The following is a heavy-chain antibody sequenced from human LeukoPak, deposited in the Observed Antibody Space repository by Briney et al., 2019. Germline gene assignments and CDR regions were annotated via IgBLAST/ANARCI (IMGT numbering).Heavy chain of an antibody. Sequence: GGSLRLSCAASGFTFNSYGMHWVRQAPGEGLEWVTFITYDGSNKYYADSVKGRLTVSRDNSKNTLYLQMYSLRAEDTAVYYCAKETTAWGFVDYWGQGTLVTVSS. V-gene: IGHV3-30*02. J-gene: IGHJ4*02. CDR1: GFTFNSYG. CDR3: AKETTAWGFVDY. D-gene: IGHD1-1*01. CDR2: ITYDGSNK.